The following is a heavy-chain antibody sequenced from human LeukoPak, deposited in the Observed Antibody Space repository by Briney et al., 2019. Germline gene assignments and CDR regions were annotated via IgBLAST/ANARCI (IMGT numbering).Heavy chain of an antibody. CDR2: IIPIFGTA. D-gene: IGHD1-7*01. Sequence: GASVKVSCKASGGTFSSDAISWVRQAPGQGLEWMGGIIPIFGTANYAQKFQGRVTITTDESTSTAYRELSSLRSEDTAVYYCARDYKSGTKSDAFDIWGQGTMVTVSS. CDR3: ARDYKSGTKSDAFDI. CDR1: GGTFSSDA. V-gene: IGHV1-69*05. J-gene: IGHJ3*02.